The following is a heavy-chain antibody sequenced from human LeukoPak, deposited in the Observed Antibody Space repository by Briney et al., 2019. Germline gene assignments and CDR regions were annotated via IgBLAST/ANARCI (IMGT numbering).Heavy chain of an antibody. D-gene: IGHD6-13*01. Sequence: GGPLRLSCAASGFIVSNYYMTWVRQAPGKGLECVSILYSGGSTYYADSVRGRFTISRDNSKNTLYLQMNSLRAEDTAVYYCTQYSTNIHYWGQGTLVTVSS. J-gene: IGHJ4*02. V-gene: IGHV3-66*01. CDR3: TQYSTNIHY. CDR2: LYSGGST. CDR1: GFIVSNYY.